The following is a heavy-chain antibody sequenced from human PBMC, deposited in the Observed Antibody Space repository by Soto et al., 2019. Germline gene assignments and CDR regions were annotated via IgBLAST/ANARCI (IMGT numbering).Heavy chain of an antibody. Sequence: PSETLSLTCTVSGGSISSGDYYWSWIRQPPGKGLEWIGYIYYSGSTYYNPSLKSRVTVSVDTSKNQFSLKLSSVTAADTAVYYCARERLTNYYGSGSYYSSSNWFDPWGQGTLVTVSS. V-gene: IGHV4-30-4*01. CDR1: GGSISSGDYY. CDR2: IYYSGST. CDR3: ARERLTNYYGSGSYYSSSNWFDP. D-gene: IGHD3-10*01. J-gene: IGHJ5*02.